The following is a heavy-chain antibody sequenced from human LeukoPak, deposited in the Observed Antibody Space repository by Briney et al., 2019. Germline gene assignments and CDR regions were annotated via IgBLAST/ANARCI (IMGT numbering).Heavy chain of an antibody. D-gene: IGHD7-27*01. V-gene: IGHV1-8*01. CDR2: LSPNSGDT. J-gene: IGHJ4*02. CDR3: ARGPPNWGYDY. Sequence: ASVKVSCKASGYTFTSYDFNWVRQATGQRPEWMGWLSPNSGDTGYAQKFQDRVTMTRNTSISTAYMELSSLRSDDTAVYYCARGPPNWGYDYWGPGTLVTVSS. CDR1: GYTFTSYD.